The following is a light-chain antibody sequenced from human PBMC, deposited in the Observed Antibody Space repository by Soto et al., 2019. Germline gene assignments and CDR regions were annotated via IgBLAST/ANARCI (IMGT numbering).Light chain of an antibody. V-gene: IGKV3-11*01. J-gene: IGKJ1*01. Sequence: EIVLTQSPATLSLSPGERATLSCRASQSVSSYLAWYQQKPGQAPRLLIYDASNRATGIPARFSGSGSGTDFTLPISSLEPEDFAVYYCQQRSNWPKTFRQGTKVEIK. CDR2: DAS. CDR1: QSVSSY. CDR3: QQRSNWPKT.